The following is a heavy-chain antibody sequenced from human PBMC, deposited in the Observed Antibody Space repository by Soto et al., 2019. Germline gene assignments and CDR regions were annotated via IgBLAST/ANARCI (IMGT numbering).Heavy chain of an antibody. D-gene: IGHD5-12*01. Sequence: SETLSLTCTVSRGSINSGGYYWSWIRQHPGTGLEWIGYIYYSGSTDYNPSLKSRVTISVDTSKNQFSLKLSSVTAADTAVYYCARGSIVATIYFDYWGQGTLVTVSS. CDR2: IYYSGST. V-gene: IGHV4-31*03. CDR1: RGSINSGGYY. CDR3: ARGSIVATIYFDY. J-gene: IGHJ4*02.